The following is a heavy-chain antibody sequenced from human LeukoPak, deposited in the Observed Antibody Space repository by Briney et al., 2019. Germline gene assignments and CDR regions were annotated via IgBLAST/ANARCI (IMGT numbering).Heavy chain of an antibody. V-gene: IGHV3-53*01. CDR1: GFTVSSNY. J-gene: IGHJ6*03. CDR2: IYSGGST. D-gene: IGHD3-10*01. Sequence: GGSLRLSCAASGFTVSSNYMSWVRQAPGKGLEWVSVIYSGGSTYYADSVKGRFTISRDNSKNTLFLQMNSLRAEDTAVYYCARVLSGRGSLYSYYYYMDVWGKGTTVTISS. CDR3: ARVLSGRGSLYSYYYYMDV.